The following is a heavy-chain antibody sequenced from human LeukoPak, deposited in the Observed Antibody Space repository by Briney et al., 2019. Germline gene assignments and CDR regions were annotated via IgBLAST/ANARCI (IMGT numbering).Heavy chain of an antibody. J-gene: IGHJ4*02. V-gene: IGHV4-4*07. D-gene: IGHD1-26*01. CDR2: IYTSGST. CDR1: GGSISTHY. CDR3: ARVPSGSYNQYDY. Sequence: SETLSLTCTVSGGSISTHYWTWIRQPAGKGPEWIGRIYTSGSTNYNPSLGSRFTMSVDTFKNQFSLRLTSVTAADTAMYYCARVPSGSYNQYDYWGQGTLVTVSS.